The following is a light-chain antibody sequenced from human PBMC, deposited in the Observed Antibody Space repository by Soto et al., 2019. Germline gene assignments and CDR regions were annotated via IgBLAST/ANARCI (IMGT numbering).Light chain of an antibody. Sequence: DIQMTQSPSTLSASVGDRVTITCRASQSISSWLAWYQQKPGKAPKLLIYKASSLESGVPSRFSGSGSGTEFTLTISSLQTDDFATYYCQQYNSYSSPYTFGQGTKLEIK. V-gene: IGKV1-5*03. J-gene: IGKJ2*01. CDR1: QSISSW. CDR2: KAS. CDR3: QQYNSYSSPYT.